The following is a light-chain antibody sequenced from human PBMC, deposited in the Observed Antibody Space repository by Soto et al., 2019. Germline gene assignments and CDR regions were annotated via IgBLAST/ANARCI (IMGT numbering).Light chain of an antibody. CDR1: SGHSSYI. CDR3: ETWDSNTRV. J-gene: IGLJ2*01. CDR2: LEGSGSY. Sequence: QSVLTQSSSASASLGSSVKLTCTLSSGHSSYIIAWHHQQPGKAPRYLMKLEGSGSYNKGSGVPDRFSGSSSGADRYLTISDLQFDDEANYCCETWDSNTRVFGGGTKVTVL. V-gene: IGLV4-60*02.